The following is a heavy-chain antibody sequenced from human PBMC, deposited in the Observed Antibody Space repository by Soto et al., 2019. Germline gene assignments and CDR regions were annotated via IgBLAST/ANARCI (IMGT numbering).Heavy chain of an antibody. CDR3: ATSMRHTLDP. CDR2: INQDGSDK. J-gene: IGHJ5*02. CDR1: GFTFGIHW. Sequence: EVQVVESGGGLVQPGGSLRLSCAASGFTFGIHWMTWVRQVPGKGLEWVDNINQDGSDKYYVDSVKGRFIISRDNAKDSLYLQMNRLRVEDTAVYYCATSMRHTLDPWGQGTLVTVS. D-gene: IGHD2-21*01. V-gene: IGHV3-7*01.